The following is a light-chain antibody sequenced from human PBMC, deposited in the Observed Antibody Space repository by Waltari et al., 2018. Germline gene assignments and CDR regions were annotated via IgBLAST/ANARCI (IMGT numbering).Light chain of an antibody. CDR3: QQCNSYLLT. CDR1: QSIGSS. CDR2: EAS. J-gene: IGKJ4*01. V-gene: IGKV1-5*03. Sequence: DIQMTQSPSTLSASVGDRVTITCRASQSIGSSLAWYQQKPGKAPKVVIYEASSLESGVPSRFSGSGSGTEFTLTISRLQPDDVATYYCQQCNSYLLTFGGGTKVEIK.